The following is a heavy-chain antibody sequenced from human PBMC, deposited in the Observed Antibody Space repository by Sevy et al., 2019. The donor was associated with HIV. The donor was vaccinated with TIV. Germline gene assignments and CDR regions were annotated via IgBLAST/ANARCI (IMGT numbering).Heavy chain of an antibody. CDR2: ISSLSSYT. V-gene: IGHV3-11*06. CDR1: GFTFSNYY. Sequence: GGSLRLSCAASGFTFSNYYMSWIRQAPGKGLEWVSYISSLSSYTNFTDSVKGRFTISRDNAKNSLYLQMKSLRAEDTAVYYCAGGSRRYNDAFDIWGQGTMVTVSS. CDR3: AGGSRRYNDAFDI. D-gene: IGHD3-16*01. J-gene: IGHJ3*02.